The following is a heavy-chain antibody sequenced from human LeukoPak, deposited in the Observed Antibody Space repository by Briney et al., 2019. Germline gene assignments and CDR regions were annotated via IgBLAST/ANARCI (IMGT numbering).Heavy chain of an antibody. CDR2: ISYDGSNK. V-gene: IGHV3-30-3*01. CDR1: GFTFSSYA. J-gene: IGHJ4*02. D-gene: IGHD2-15*01. Sequence: PGRSLRLSCAASGFTFSSYAMHWVRQAPGKGLEWVAVISYDGSNKYYADSVKGRFTISRDNSKNTLYLQMNSLRAEDTAVYYCARDFGTVVTEYYFDYWGQGTLVTVSS. CDR3: ARDFGTVVTEYYFDY.